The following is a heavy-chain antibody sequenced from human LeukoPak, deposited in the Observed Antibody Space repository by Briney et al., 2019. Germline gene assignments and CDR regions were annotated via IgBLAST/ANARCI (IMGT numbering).Heavy chain of an antibody. V-gene: IGHV3-23*01. Sequence: GGSPRLSCAASGFTFSSYAMSWVRQAPGKGLEWVSAISGSAGRTYYADSVKGRFTISRDNSKNTLYLQMNSLRAEDTAVYYCAKANWDDEYIFTNWGQGTLVTVSS. J-gene: IGHJ4*02. CDR3: AKANWDDEYIFTN. CDR2: ISGSAGRT. D-gene: IGHD1-1*01. CDR1: GFTFSSYA.